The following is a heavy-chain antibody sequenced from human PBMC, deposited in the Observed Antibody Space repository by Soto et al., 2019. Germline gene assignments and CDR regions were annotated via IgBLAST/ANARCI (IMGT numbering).Heavy chain of an antibody. CDR3: ARSHCSGGSCYPYYYYYMDV. CDR2: IIPILGIA. Sequence: ASVKVSCKVSGGTFSSYTISWVRQAPGQGLEWMGRIIPILGIANYAQKYQGRVTITADKSTRTAYIELSSLRSEDTAVYYCARSHCSGGSCYPYYYYYMDVWGKGTTVTVSS. J-gene: IGHJ6*03. V-gene: IGHV1-69*02. D-gene: IGHD2-15*01. CDR1: GGTFSSYT.